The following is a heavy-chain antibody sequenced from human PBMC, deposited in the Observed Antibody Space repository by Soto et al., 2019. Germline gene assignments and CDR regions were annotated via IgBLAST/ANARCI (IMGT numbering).Heavy chain of an antibody. CDR3: VRDRRVGGDY. CDR1: GYTLSDAN. J-gene: IGHJ4*02. D-gene: IGHD1-26*01. CDR2: FNPRADTT. V-gene: IGHV1-46*01. Sequence: QVQLVQSGAEVKKPGASVKVSCKASGYTLSDANINWVRQAPGQGPEWMGIFNPRADTTNYAQKFTCRVTMTKDTSTSTVYMELDSLRSEDTAVFYCVRDRRVGGDYWGQGTLVTVSS.